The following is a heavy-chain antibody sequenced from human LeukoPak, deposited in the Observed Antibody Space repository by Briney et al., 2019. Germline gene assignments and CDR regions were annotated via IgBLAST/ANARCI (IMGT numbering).Heavy chain of an antibody. J-gene: IGHJ4*02. Sequence: ASVKVSCKATGFSFTSYGISWVRQAPGHGLEWMGMISAYNVNAEYAQKFQGRVTMTTDTTTNTAFLELTSLRSDDTAVYYCAKENGNWGTFEYWGQVTLVTVSS. CDR2: ISAYNVNA. V-gene: IGHV1-18*01. D-gene: IGHD7-27*01. CDR3: AKENGNWGTFEY. CDR1: GFSFTSYG.